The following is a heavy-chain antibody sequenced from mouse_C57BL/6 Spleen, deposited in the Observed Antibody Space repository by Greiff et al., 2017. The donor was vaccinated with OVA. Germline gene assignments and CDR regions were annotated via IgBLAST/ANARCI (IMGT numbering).Heavy chain of an antibody. Sequence: EVKLQESGPGMVKPSQSLSLTCTVTGYSITSGYDWHWIRHFPGNKLEWMGYISYSGSTNYNPSLKSRISITHDTSKNHFFLKLNSVTTEDTATYDCARGNYGSSADYWGQGTSVTVSS. D-gene: IGHD1-1*01. CDR2: ISYSGST. V-gene: IGHV3-1*01. CDR1: GYSITSGYD. CDR3: ARGNYGSSADY. J-gene: IGHJ4*01.